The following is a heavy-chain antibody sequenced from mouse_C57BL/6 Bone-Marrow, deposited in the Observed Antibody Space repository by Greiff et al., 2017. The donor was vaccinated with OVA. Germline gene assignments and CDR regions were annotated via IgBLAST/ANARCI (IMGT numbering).Heavy chain of an antibody. V-gene: IGHV1-81*01. D-gene: IGHD1-1*01. Sequence: QVQLQQSGAELARPGASVKLSCKASGYTFTGYGISWVKQRTGQGLEWIGEIYPRSGNTYYNEKFKGKATLTADKSSSTAYMELRSLTSEDSAVYFCARDITTVVATPYYAMDYWGQGTSVTVSS. CDR3: ARDITTVVATPYYAMDY. J-gene: IGHJ4*01. CDR2: IYPRSGNT. CDR1: GYTFTGYG.